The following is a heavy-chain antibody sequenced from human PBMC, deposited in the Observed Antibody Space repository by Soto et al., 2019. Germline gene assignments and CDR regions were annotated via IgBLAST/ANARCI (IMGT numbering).Heavy chain of an antibody. V-gene: IGHV4-39*07. D-gene: IGHD6-13*01. CDR1: GGSISSSSYY. J-gene: IGHJ4*02. CDR3: ASLQAAAGDNDLTFDY. CDR2: IYYSGST. Sequence: PSETLSLTCTVSGGSISSSSYYWGWIRQPPGKGLEWIGSIYYSGSTYYSPSFQGHVTISADKSISTAYLQWSSLKASDTAMYYCASLQAAAGDNDLTFDYWGQGTLVTVS.